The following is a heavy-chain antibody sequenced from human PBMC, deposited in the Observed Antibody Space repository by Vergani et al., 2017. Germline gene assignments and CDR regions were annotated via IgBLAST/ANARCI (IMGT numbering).Heavy chain of an antibody. D-gene: IGHD2-2*01. CDR3: ARSDLQCSSTSCYATYYFDY. CDR1: GGTFSSYA. Sequence: QVQLVQSGAEVKKPGSSVKVSCKASGGTFSSYAISWVRQAPGQGLEWMGGIIPIFGTANYAQKFQGRATIPADESTSTAYMELSSLRSEDTAVYYCARSDLQCSSTSCYATYYFDYWGQGTLVTVSS. CDR2: IIPIFGTA. J-gene: IGHJ4*02. V-gene: IGHV1-69*01.